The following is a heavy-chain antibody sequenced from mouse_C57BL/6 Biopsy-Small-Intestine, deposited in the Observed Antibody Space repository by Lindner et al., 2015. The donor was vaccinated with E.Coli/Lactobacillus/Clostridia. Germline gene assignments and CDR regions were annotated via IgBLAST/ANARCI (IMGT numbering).Heavy chain of an antibody. CDR1: GYTFTDYE. CDR3: ARGGYHYGSSPYWYFDV. Sequence: VQLQESGAELVRPGASVTLSCKASGYTFTDYEMHWVKQTPVHGLEWIGAIDPETCGTAYNQKFKGKAILTADKSSSTAYMQLSSLTSEDSAVYFCARGGYHYGSSPYWYFDVWGTGTTVTVSS. V-gene: IGHV1-15*01. J-gene: IGHJ1*03. CDR2: IDPETCGT. D-gene: IGHD1-1*01.